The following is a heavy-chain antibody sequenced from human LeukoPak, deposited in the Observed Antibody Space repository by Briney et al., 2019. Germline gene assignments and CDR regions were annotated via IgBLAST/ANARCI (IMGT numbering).Heavy chain of an antibody. V-gene: IGHV4-34*01. CDR3: ARGLITLRYNWFDP. Sequence: SETLSLTCAVYGGSLSGYYWSWIRQPPGKGLEWIGEINHSGSTNYNPSLKSRVTISVDTSKNQFSLKLSSVTAADTAVYYCARGLITLRYNWFDPWGQGTLVTVSS. D-gene: IGHD3-22*01. J-gene: IGHJ5*02. CDR2: INHSGST. CDR1: GGSLSGYY.